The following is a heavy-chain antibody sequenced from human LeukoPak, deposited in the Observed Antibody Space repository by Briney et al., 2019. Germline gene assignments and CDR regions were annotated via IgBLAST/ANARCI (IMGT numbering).Heavy chain of an antibody. CDR3: ARDRGYSSSWWPVFDY. CDR1: GYTFTSYA. CDR2: INAGNGNT. Sequence: ASVKVSCKASGYTFTSYAMHWVRQAPGQRLEWMGRINAGNGNTKYSQKFQGRVTITRDTSASTAYMELSSLRSEDTAVYHCARDRGYSSSWWPVFDYWGQGTLVTVSS. V-gene: IGHV1-3*01. J-gene: IGHJ4*02. D-gene: IGHD6-13*01.